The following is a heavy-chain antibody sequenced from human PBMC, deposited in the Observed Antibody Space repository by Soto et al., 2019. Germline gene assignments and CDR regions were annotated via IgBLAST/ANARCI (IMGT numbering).Heavy chain of an antibody. Sequence: QVQLVQSGAEVKKPGSSVKVSCKASGGTFSSYTISWVRQAPGQGLEWMGRIISIFGIANYAQKFQGRVTITADKSTSTAYMELSSLRSEDTAVYYCASNFGRYCSGGSCYSGFWGQGTLVTVSS. D-gene: IGHD2-15*01. CDR2: IISIFGIA. V-gene: IGHV1-69*02. CDR1: GGTFSSYT. J-gene: IGHJ4*02. CDR3: ASNFGRYCSGGSCYSGF.